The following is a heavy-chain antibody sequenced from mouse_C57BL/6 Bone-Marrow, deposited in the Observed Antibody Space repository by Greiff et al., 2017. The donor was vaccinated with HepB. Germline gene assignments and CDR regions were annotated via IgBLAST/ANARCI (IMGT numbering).Heavy chain of an antibody. CDR1: GYTFTSYG. CDR2: IYPRSGNT. CDR3: ARPPNHYGSLKYFDV. J-gene: IGHJ1*03. V-gene: IGHV1-81*01. Sequence: QVQLQQSGAELARPGASVKLSCKASGYTFTSYGISWVKQRTGQGLEWIGEIYPRSGNTYYNEKFKGKATLTADKSSSTAYMELRSLTSEDSAVYFCARPPNHYGSLKYFDVWGTGTTVTVSS. D-gene: IGHD1-1*01.